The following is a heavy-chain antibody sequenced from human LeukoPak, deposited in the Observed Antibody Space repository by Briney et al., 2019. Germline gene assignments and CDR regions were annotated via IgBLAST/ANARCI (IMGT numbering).Heavy chain of an antibody. D-gene: IGHD4-23*01. CDR2: MYYSGIT. J-gene: IGHJ4*02. Sequence: SETLSLTCAVSGGSITSGGYFWGWVRQHPGKGLEWIGIMYYSGITYYNPSLRSRVTISVDTSKNQFSLKLSSVTAADTAVYYCARDGGNVLDYWGQGTLVTVSS. V-gene: IGHV4-31*11. CDR1: GGSITSGGYF. CDR3: ARDGGNVLDY.